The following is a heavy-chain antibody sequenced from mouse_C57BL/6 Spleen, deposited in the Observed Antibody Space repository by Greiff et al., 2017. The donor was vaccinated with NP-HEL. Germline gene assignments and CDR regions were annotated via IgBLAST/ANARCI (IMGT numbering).Heavy chain of an antibody. CDR2: INPYNGGT. CDR3: ARRPYYGSSFAMDY. J-gene: IGHJ4*01. D-gene: IGHD1-1*01. V-gene: IGHV1-19*01. CDR1: GYTFTDYY. Sequence: VQLQQSGPVLVKPGASVKMSCKASGYTFTDYYMNWVKQSHGKSLEWIGVINPYNGGTSYNQKFKGKATLTVDKSSSTAYMELNSLTSEDSAVYYCARRPYYGSSFAMDYWGQGTSVTVSS.